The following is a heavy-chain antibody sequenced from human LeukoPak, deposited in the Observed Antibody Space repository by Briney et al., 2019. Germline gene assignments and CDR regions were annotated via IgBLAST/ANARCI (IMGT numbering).Heavy chain of an antibody. CDR1: GGSISSYY. J-gene: IGHJ4*02. CDR3: ARHNNCSSTSCFDY. V-gene: IGHV4-59*08. CDR2: IYYSGST. D-gene: IGHD2-2*01. Sequence: SETLSLTCTVSGGSISSYYWSWIRQPPGKGLEWIGDIYYSGSTNYNPSLKSRVTISVDTSKNQFSLKLSSVTAADTAVYYCARHNNCSSTSCFDYWGQGTLVTVSS.